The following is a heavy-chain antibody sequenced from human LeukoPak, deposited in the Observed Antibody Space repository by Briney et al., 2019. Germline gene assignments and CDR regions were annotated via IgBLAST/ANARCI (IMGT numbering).Heavy chain of an antibody. CDR2: ISGSGGST. V-gene: IGHV3-23*01. CDR1: GFTFSSYT. D-gene: IGHD3-10*01. J-gene: IGHJ4*02. CDR3: AKQGEVRGVITLYYFDY. Sequence: GGSLRLSCAASGFTFSSYTMSWVRQAPGKGLEWVSAISGSGGSTYYADSVKGRFTISRDNAKNTLYLQMNSLRAEDTAVYYCAKQGEVRGVITLYYFDYWGQGTLVTVSS.